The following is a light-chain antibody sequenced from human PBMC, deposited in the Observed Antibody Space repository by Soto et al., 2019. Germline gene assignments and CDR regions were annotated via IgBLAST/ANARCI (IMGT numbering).Light chain of an antibody. CDR2: DVS. CDR3: CSYAGSYTFGV. CDR1: SSDVGGYNY. V-gene: IGLV2-11*01. J-gene: IGLJ3*02. Sequence: QSVLTQPRSVSGSPGQSVTISCTGTSSDVGGYNYVSWYQQHPGKAPKLMIYDVSKRPSGVPDRFSGSKSGNTASLTISGLQAEDEADYYCCSYAGSYTFGVFGGVTKVTVL.